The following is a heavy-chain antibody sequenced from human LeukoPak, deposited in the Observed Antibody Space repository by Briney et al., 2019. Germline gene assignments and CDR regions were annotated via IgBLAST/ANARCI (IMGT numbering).Heavy chain of an antibody. CDR1: GGSISSSSYY. CDR2: IYYSGST. J-gene: IGHJ4*02. CDR3: ARGLGFGIFDY. V-gene: IGHV4-61*05. Sequence: KASETLSLTCTVSGGSISSSSYYWGWIRQPPGKGLEWIGYIYYSGSTNYNPSLKSRVTISVDTSKNQFSLKLSSVTAADTAVYYCARGLGFGIFDYWGQGTLVTVSS. D-gene: IGHD3/OR15-3a*01.